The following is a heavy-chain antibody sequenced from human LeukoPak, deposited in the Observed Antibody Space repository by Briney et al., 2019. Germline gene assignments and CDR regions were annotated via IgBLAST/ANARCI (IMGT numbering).Heavy chain of an antibody. D-gene: IGHD5-12*01. CDR2: IIAILDTA. J-gene: IGHJ5*02. CDR3: VRSGYDYDWFDP. Sequence: SVKVSCKASVGTFSDYSISWVRQAPGQGLEWMGRIIAILDTAHYAQKFQGRFTITADKSTTTVYMELSSLRSDDTAVYYCVRSGYDYDWFDPWGQGTLVTVSS. V-gene: IGHV1-69*08. CDR1: VGTFSDYS.